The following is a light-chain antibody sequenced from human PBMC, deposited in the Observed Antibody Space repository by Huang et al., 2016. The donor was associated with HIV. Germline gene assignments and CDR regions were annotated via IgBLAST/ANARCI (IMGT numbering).Light chain of an antibody. CDR3: QQRSNWPTFT. V-gene: IGKV3-11*01. CDR1: QKINTY. J-gene: IGKJ3*01. CDR2: DAS. Sequence: EILLTQSPATLSLSPVERATLSCKASQKINTYLAWYQQKPGQAPRLLIDDASTRSPDTPARCRGSGSGTYFTLTITNLEPEDFAVYFCQQRSNWPTFTFGPGTKVDRK.